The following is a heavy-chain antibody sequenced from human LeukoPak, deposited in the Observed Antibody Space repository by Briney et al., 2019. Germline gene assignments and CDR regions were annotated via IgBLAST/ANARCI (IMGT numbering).Heavy chain of an antibody. V-gene: IGHV3-23*01. CDR3: AKDSSIVGATDFDY. J-gene: IGHJ4*02. Sequence: GGSLRLSCAASGFTFSSYAMSWVRQAPGKGLEWVSAISGSGGSTYYADSVKGRFTISRDNSKNTLDLQMNSLRAEDTAVYYCAKDSSIVGATDFDYWGQGTLVTVSS. CDR1: GFTFSSYA. D-gene: IGHD1-26*01. CDR2: ISGSGGST.